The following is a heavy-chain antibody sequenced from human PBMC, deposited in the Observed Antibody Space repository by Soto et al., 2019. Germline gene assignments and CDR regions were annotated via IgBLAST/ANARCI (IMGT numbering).Heavy chain of an antibody. D-gene: IGHD1-26*01. Sequence: SETLSLTCTVSGGSVSSGNYYWSWIRQPPGKGLEWIGYFYYSGITNYNPSLKNRVTISVDTSKNQFSLNLSSVTAADTAVYYCAVPPPWEPRPSQHWGQGTLVTVSS. J-gene: IGHJ1*01. CDR3: AVPPPWEPRPSQH. CDR2: FYYSGIT. CDR1: GGSVSSGNYY. V-gene: IGHV4-61*01.